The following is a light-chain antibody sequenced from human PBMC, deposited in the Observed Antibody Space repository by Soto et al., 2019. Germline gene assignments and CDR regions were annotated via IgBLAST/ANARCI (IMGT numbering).Light chain of an antibody. J-gene: IGLJ1*01. CDR1: RSDVGTYIL. CDR2: EVS. CDR3: CSYAGSSFYV. Sequence: QFLLTPPAPLFGSPGQSISISRTGNRSDVGTYILVSWYQHHPAKAPQLMIFEVSKRPSGVSNRFSGSKSGNTASLTISGLQAEDEADYYCCSYAGSSFYVFGTGTKVTVL. V-gene: IGLV2-23*02.